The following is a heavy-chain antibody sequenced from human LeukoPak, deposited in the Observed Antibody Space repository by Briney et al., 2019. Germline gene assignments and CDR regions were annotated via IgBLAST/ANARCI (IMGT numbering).Heavy chain of an antibody. J-gene: IGHJ6*02. V-gene: IGHV3-30*18. CDR2: ISYDGSNK. D-gene: IGHD6-13*01. CDR3: AKDLYSSSWYDYYYYGMDV. CDR1: GFTFSSYG. Sequence: LTGGSLRLSCAASGFTFSSYGMHWVRQAPGKGLEWVAVISYDGSNKYYADSVKGRFTISRDNSKNTLYLQMNSLRAEDTAVYYCAKDLYSSSWYDYYYYGMDVWGQGTTVTVSS.